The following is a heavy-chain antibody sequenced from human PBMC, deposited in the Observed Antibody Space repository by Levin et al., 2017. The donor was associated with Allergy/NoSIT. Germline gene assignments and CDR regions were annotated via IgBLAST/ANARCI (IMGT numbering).Heavy chain of an antibody. J-gene: IGHJ3*02. D-gene: IGHD3-10*01. V-gene: IGHV1-2*02. Sequence: ASVKVSCKASGYTFTGYYMHWVRQAPGQGLEWMGWINPNSGGTNYAQKFQGRVTMTRDTSISTAYMELSRLRSDDTAVYYCARDGPGGLWFGEGDAFDIWGQGTMVTVSS. CDR2: INPNSGGT. CDR3: ARDGPGGLWFGEGDAFDI. CDR1: GYTFTGYY.